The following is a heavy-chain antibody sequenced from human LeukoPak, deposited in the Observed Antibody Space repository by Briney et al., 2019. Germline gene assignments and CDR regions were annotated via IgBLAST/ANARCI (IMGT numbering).Heavy chain of an antibody. CDR3: ARDRGAAGVSYYYGLDV. V-gene: IGHV4-61*01. D-gene: IGHD6-13*01. J-gene: IGHJ6*04. CDR1: GGSVSSGSYY. Sequence: PSETLSLTCTVSGGSVSSGSYYWSWIRQPPGKGPEWIGYVYYSGSTNYNPSLKSRVTISVDTSKNQFSLKLSSVTAADTAVYYCARDRGAAGVSYYYGLDVWGKGTTVTVSS. CDR2: VYYSGST.